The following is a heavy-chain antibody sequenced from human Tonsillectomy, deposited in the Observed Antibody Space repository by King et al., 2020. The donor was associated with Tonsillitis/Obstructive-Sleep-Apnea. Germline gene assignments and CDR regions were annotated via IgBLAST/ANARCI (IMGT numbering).Heavy chain of an antibody. Sequence: VQLVESGAEVKKPGESLKISCKGSRYSFTTYWIGWVRQMPGKGLEWMGIIYPGDSDTRYSPSFQGQVTIPADKSISTAFLQWSSLKASDTAMYYCARLALTAAGPFDYWGQGTLVTVSS. CDR2: IYPGDSDT. D-gene: IGHD6-13*01. J-gene: IGHJ4*02. V-gene: IGHV5-51*03. CDR3: ARLALTAAGPFDY. CDR1: RYSFTTYW.